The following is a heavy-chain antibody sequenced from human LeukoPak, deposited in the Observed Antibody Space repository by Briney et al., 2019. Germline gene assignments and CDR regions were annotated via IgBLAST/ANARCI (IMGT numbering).Heavy chain of an antibody. Sequence: PGGSLRLSCAASGSTFSSYWMHWVRQAPGKGLEWVSRIKPDGSYTNYADSVKGRFTISRDNAENTVFLQMNSLRAEDTAVYYCGRDLERWGPGTLVTVSA. J-gene: IGHJ4*02. CDR3: GRDLER. CDR2: IKPDGSYT. CDR1: GSTFSSYW. D-gene: IGHD5-24*01. V-gene: IGHV3-74*01.